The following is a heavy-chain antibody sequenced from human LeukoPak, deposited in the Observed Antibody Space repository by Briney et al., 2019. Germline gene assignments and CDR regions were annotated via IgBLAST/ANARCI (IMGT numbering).Heavy chain of an antibody. D-gene: IGHD6-13*01. V-gene: IGHV3-48*01. CDR2: ISTISSTI. Sequence: GGSLRLSCAASGFTFSSYSMNWVRQAPGKGLEWVSYISTISSTIYYADSVKGRFTISRDNAKDSLYLQMNSLRAEDTAVYYCARDVNGYSSTWYDYWGQGTLVTVSS. CDR3: ARDVNGYSSTWYDY. CDR1: GFTFSSYS. J-gene: IGHJ4*02.